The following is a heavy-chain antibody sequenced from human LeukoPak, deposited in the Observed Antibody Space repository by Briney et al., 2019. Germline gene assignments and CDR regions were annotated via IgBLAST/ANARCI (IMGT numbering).Heavy chain of an antibody. D-gene: IGHD3-22*01. Sequence: SGTLSLTCAVSGGSISSSNWWSWVRQPPGKGLEWIGEIYHSGSTNYNPSLKSRVTISVDKSKNQFSLKLSSVTAADTAVYYCAREDHGSSGYYYVYDYWGQGTLVTVSS. CDR3: AREDHGSSGYYYVYDY. V-gene: IGHV4-4*02. CDR2: IYHSGST. CDR1: GGSISSSNW. J-gene: IGHJ4*02.